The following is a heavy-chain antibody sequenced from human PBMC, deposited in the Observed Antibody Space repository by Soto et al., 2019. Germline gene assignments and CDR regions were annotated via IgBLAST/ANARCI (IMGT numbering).Heavy chain of an antibody. D-gene: IGHD5-18*01. V-gene: IGHV3-30*18. CDR3: AKDRRDGYTTCSRCYGVDV. CDR1: GFNFGAYG. Sequence: QVQLVESGGGVVQPGTSLRLAREASGFNFGAYGMHWVRQAPGKGLEWVAVISHDGTKTYYSDSVKGRFTISSDNSKNMLFVQMVSLRPDDTAVYSCAKDRRDGYTTCSRCYGVDVCGQGTTVTVSS. CDR2: ISHDGTKT. J-gene: IGHJ6*02.